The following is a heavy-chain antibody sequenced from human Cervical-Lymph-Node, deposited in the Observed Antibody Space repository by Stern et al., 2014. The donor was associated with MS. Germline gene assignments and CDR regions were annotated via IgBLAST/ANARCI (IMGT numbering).Heavy chain of an antibody. D-gene: IGHD5-12*01. J-gene: IGHJ5*02. CDR3: ARGSYDLGVDP. CDR1: GGSINSPDYY. CDR2: IYYSGTT. Sequence: QVQLVESGPGLVKPSPTLSLTCTVSGGSINSPDYYYTWIRQHPGKGLEWIGYIYYSGTTFYNPSLESRLTISIRTSKNQFSLTLTSVTAADTAVYYCARGSYDLGVDPWGLGTLVTVSS. V-gene: IGHV4-31*03.